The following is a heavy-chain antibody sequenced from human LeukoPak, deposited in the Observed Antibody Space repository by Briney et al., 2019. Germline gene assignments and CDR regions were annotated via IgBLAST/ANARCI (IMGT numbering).Heavy chain of an antibody. CDR2: IYYSGST. V-gene: IGHV4-39*01. CDR1: GGSISSSSYY. Sequence: SETLSLTCTVSGGSISSSSYYWGWIRQPPGKGLEWIGSIYYSGSTYYNPSLKSRVTISVDTSKNQFSLKLSSVTAADTAVYYCASFSSGWSRVDYWGQGTLVTVSS. CDR3: ASFSSGWSRVDY. J-gene: IGHJ4*02. D-gene: IGHD6-19*01.